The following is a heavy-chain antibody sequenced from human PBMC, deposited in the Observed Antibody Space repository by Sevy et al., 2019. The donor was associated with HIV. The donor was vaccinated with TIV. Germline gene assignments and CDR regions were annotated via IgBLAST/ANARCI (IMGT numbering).Heavy chain of an antibody. Sequence: GGSLRLSCVASGFTFSPYSMNWVRQAPGKGLEWVSYISNSGSAIYYADSVKGRFNISRDNADNLLYLQMGSVRDEDTALYYCARVGVLSTYCSSTSCYDGGGFHYYYYYMDVWGKGTTVTVYS. D-gene: IGHD2-2*01. CDR3: ARVGVLSTYCSSTSCYDGGGFHYYYYYMDV. CDR2: ISNSGSAI. J-gene: IGHJ6*03. CDR1: GFTFSPYS. V-gene: IGHV3-48*02.